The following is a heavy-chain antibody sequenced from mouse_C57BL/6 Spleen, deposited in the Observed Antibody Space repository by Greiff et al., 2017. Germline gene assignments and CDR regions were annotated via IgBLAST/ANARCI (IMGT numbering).Heavy chain of an antibody. CDR2: IYPGSGST. CDR3: ARTGTSLDY. V-gene: IGHV1-55*01. CDR1: GYTFTSDW. J-gene: IGHJ2*01. Sequence: QAQLQQPGAELVKPGASVKMSCKASGYTFTSDWITWVKQRPGQGLEWIGDIYPGSGSTNYNEKFKSKATLTVDTTASTAYMQLRSLTSEVSAVYYSARTGTSLDYWGQGTTLTVSS. D-gene: IGHD4-1*01.